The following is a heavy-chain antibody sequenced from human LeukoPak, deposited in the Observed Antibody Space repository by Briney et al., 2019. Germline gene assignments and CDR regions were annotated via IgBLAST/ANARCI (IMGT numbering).Heavy chain of an antibody. J-gene: IGHJ4*02. Sequence: SQTLSLTCTVSGRSLCCGLYEWSRIPQPPGKGLEWIEYIYYSGSTYYTPYVKSRGTISVDTSKNQCSLKLSSVTAADTAVYYCARVAVGGYVRAFDYWGQGTLVTVSS. CDR3: ARVAVGGYVRAFDY. CDR2: IYYSGST. V-gene: IGHV4-31*03. CDR1: GRSLCCGLYE. D-gene: IGHD5-12*01.